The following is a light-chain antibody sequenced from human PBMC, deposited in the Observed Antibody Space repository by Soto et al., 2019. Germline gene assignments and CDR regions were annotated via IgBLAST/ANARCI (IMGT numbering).Light chain of an antibody. V-gene: IGKV3-20*01. CDR1: QTMRSSH. J-gene: IGKJ1*01. Sequence: EIVLTQSPGTLSLSPGERATLSCRASQTMRSSHLAWYQQKPGQAPRLLIYGASGRATGIPDRFSGSGSGTDFTLTISRLEPEDFAVYYCQQYEAVVTFGQGTKVDIK. CDR3: QQYEAVVT. CDR2: GAS.